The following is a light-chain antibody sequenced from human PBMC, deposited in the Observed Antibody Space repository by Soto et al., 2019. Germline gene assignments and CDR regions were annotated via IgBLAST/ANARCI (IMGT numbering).Light chain of an antibody. CDR1: QSVGGN. J-gene: IGKJ1*01. CDR3: QQYNNWPKM. V-gene: IGKV3-15*01. Sequence: IMMTQSPATLSVSPGETATLSCRASQSVGGNLAWYQQKPGQAPRLHIYGASTRATGLPARFSGSGSGTEFTLTISSLQSEDFAVYYCQQYNNWPKMFGQGTKVDIK. CDR2: GAS.